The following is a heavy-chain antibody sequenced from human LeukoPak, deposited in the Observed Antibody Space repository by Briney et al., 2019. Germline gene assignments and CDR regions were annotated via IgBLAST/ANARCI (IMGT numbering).Heavy chain of an antibody. CDR3: AREFSSWEPYFDY. CDR1: GGSISSSSHY. Sequence: SETLSLTCSVSGGSISSSSHYWGWIRQPPGKGLEWIGSIYYSGSTYYNPSLKSRVTISEDTSKNQFSLRLRSVTAADTAVYYCAREFSSWEPYFDYWGQGTLVTVSS. V-gene: IGHV4-39*07. CDR2: IYYSGST. J-gene: IGHJ4*02. D-gene: IGHD6-13*01.